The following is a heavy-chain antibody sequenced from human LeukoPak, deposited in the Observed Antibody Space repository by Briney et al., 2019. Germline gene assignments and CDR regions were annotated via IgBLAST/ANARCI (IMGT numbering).Heavy chain of an antibody. J-gene: IGHJ5*02. Sequence: PSETLSLTCAVSGGSFNGYSYTWIRQPPGKGLEWIGEIIHSGGTSYHPSLKSRLTISVDTSRKQFFLKLTSVTAADTALYFCARGPLAFRRVAGIFSWGRGTQVTVSS. CDR2: IIHSGGT. CDR3: ARGPLAFRRVAGIFS. D-gene: IGHD6-19*01. V-gene: IGHV4-34*01. CDR1: GGSFNGYS.